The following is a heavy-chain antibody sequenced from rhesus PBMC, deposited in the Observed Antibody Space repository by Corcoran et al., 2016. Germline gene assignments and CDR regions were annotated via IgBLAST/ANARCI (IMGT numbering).Heavy chain of an antibody. CDR1: GGSISSGYYY. CDR3: ARVDSGYSIDFDY. D-gene: IGHD5-24*01. CDR2: ITYSGTT. Sequence: QVQLQESGPGLVKPSETLSLTFAVSGGSISSGYYYWSWIRQPPGKGLEWIGYITYSGTTSYNPSLKSRVTISRDTSKNQFSLKLRSVTAADTAVYYCARVDSGYSIDFDYWGQGVLVTVSS. V-gene: IGHV4-122*02. J-gene: IGHJ4*01.